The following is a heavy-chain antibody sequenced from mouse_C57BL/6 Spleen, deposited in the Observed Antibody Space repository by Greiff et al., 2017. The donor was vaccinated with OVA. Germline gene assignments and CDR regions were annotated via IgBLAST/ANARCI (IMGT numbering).Heavy chain of an antibody. V-gene: IGHV3-6*01. CDR3: ARGVVTAHWYFDV. J-gene: IGHJ1*03. D-gene: IGHD2-2*01. Sequence: ESGPGLVKPSQSLSLTCSVTGYSIPSGYYWNWIRQFPGNKLEWMGYISYDGSNNYNPSLKNRISITRDTSKNQLFLKLNSVTTEDTATYYCARGVVTAHWYFDVWGTGTTVTVSS. CDR1: GYSIPSGYY. CDR2: ISYDGSN.